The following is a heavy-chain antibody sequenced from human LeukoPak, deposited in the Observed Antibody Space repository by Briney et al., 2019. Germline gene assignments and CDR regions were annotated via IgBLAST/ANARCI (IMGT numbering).Heavy chain of an antibody. Sequence: PGRSLRLSCAASGFTFSSYAMHWVRQAPGKGLEWVAVISYDGSNKYYADSVKGRFTISRDNSKNTLYLQMNSLRAEDTAVYYCAKDGSSSSTYYFYFDYWGQGTLVTVSS. CDR2: ISYDGSNK. CDR1: GFTFSSYA. D-gene: IGHD3-22*01. V-gene: IGHV3-30-3*01. J-gene: IGHJ4*02. CDR3: AKDGSSSSTYYFYFDY.